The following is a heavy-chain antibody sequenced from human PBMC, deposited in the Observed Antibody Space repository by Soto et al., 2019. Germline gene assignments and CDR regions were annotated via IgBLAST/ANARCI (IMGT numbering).Heavy chain of an antibody. D-gene: IGHD2-8*01. V-gene: IGHV3-30*18. J-gene: IGHJ5*02. CDR1: GFTFSTYG. CDR3: AKDVRSCTSGVCLHNWVDP. CDR2: ISYDGNNK. Sequence: QVQLVESGGGVVQPGRSLRLSCAASGFTFSTYGMHWVRQAPGKGLEWVAVISYDGNNKYYADSVKGRFTISRDDSKNTVYLEMNSLRNEDTAVYSCAKDVRSCTSGVCLHNWVDPWGQGTLVTVSS.